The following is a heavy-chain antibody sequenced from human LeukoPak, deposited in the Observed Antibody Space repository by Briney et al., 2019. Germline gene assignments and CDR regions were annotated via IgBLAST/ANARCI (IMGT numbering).Heavy chain of an antibody. CDR2: IYYSGST. CDR1: GGSISSISSNNYH. CDR3: AREMGVVTAHGIDV. Sequence: PSETLSLTCIVSGGSISSISSNNYHWSWIRQPPGKGLEWIGSIYYSGSTYYNPSLKSRVVISVDTSKNQFSLKLSSVTAADTALYYCAREMGVVTAHGIDVWGQGTTVTVSS. J-gene: IGHJ6*02. V-gene: IGHV4-39*02. D-gene: IGHD4-23*01.